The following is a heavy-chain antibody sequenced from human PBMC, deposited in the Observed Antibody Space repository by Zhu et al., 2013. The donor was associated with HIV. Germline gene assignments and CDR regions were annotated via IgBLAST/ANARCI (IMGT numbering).Heavy chain of an antibody. D-gene: IGHD6-25*01. Sequence: QVQVVQSGAEVKKPGASVKVSCKASGYTFSDYDIHWVRQATGQGLEWMGWTTPNSDNTGYAQKFQGRVTITWNTSISTAYMELSSLRSEDTAVYYCARGGLAATDMDVWGTGTTVTVSS. CDR1: GYTFSDYD. V-gene: IGHV1-8*03. CDR3: ARGGLAATDMDV. J-gene: IGHJ6*03. CDR2: TTPNSDNT.